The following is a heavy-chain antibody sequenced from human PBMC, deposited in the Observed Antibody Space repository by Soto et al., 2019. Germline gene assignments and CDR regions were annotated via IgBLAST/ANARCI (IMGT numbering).Heavy chain of an antibody. J-gene: IGHJ3*02. Sequence: QVQLQESGPGLVKPSGTLSLTCAVSGGSISSHNWWSWVRQPPGKGLEWIGEIYHSGSTNYNPSPKSRVTISVDKSKNQFSLKLSSVTAADTALYYCARVPWGVVVTAGPDIWGQGTMVTVSS. CDR1: GGSISSHNW. V-gene: IGHV4-4*02. D-gene: IGHD2-21*02. CDR2: IYHSGST. CDR3: ARVPWGVVVTAGPDI.